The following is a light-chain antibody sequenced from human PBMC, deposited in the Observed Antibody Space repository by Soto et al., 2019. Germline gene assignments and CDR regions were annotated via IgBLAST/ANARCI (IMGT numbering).Light chain of an antibody. J-gene: IGKJ4*01. Sequence: EIVLTQSPGTLSLSPGERATLSCRASQSVSSSYLAWYQQKPGQAPRLLIYGASSRATGILDRFSGSGSGTDFTLTISRLEPEDFAVYYCQHYGSSPLTFGGGTKVEIK. CDR3: QHYGSSPLT. V-gene: IGKV3-20*01. CDR1: QSVSSSY. CDR2: GAS.